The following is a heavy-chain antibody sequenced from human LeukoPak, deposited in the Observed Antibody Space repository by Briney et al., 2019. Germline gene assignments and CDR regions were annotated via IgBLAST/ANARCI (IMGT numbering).Heavy chain of an antibody. CDR2: ISGDTSYI. J-gene: IGHJ4*02. Sequence: GGSLRLSCAASSFSFDTFIMSWVRQAPGRGLECVSSISGDTSYIYYADSVKGRFTISRDNAKNSVYLQMNSLRAEDTAVYYCARDPGRDDYNSYYFDYWGQGTLVTVSS. CDR1: SFSFDTFI. CDR3: ARDPGRDDYNSYYFDY. D-gene: IGHD5-24*01. V-gene: IGHV3-21*01.